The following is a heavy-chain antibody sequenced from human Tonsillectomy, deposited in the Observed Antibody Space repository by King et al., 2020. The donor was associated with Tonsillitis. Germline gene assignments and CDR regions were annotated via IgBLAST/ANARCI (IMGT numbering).Heavy chain of an antibody. CDR3: ASYDFYSGLNRFDS. Sequence: VQLQESGPGLVKPSETLSLTCTVSGGSIRSYFWTWIRQPPGKGLEWIGYIYYSGNSNYNPSLKSRATMSVDTSKNQFSLELTSVTAADTAVYYCASYDFYSGLNRFDSWGQGTLVTVSS. D-gene: IGHD3-3*01. CDR1: GGSIRSYF. J-gene: IGHJ1*01. V-gene: IGHV4-59*01. CDR2: IYYSGNS.